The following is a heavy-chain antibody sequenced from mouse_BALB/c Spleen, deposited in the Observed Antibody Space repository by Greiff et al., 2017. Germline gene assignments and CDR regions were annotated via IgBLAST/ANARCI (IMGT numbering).Heavy chain of an antibody. Sequence: LQQPGSELVRPGASVKLSCKASGYTFTSYWMHWVKQRHGQGLEWIGNIYPGSGSTNYDEKFKGKGTLTVDTSSSTAYMHLSSLTSEDSAVYYCTLITPATRYFDYWGQGTTLTVSS. CDR3: TLITPATRYFDY. D-gene: IGHD1-2*01. CDR1: GYTFTSYW. V-gene: IGHV1S22*01. J-gene: IGHJ2*01. CDR2: IYPGSGST.